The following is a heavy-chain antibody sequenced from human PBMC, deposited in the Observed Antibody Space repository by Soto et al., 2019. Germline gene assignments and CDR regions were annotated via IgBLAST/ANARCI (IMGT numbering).Heavy chain of an antibody. J-gene: IGHJ6*02. CDR2: INHSGST. D-gene: IGHD3-22*01. Sequence: SETLSLTCAVYGGSFSGYYWSWIRQPPGKGLEWIGEINHSGSTNYNPSLKSRVTIPVDTSKNQFSLKLSSVTAADTAVYYCARLRNYYDSSGYYYYYYYGMDVWGQGTTVTVSS. CDR3: ARLRNYYDSSGYYYYYYYGMDV. CDR1: GGSFSGYY. V-gene: IGHV4-34*01.